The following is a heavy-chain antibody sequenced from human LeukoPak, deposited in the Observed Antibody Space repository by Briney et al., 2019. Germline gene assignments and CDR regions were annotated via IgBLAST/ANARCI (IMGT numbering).Heavy chain of an antibody. V-gene: IGHV3-64*02. Sequence: TGGSLRLSCAASGFTFSRFSMHWVRQAPGKGLEYVSAISTDGRSTYYADSVEGRFTISRDNSRDTLYLQMDSLRAEDMAVYYCARVVGGGNFDYWGQGTLVTVSS. D-gene: IGHD2-2*01. J-gene: IGHJ4*02. CDR3: ARVVGGGNFDY. CDR1: GFTFSRFS. CDR2: ISTDGRST.